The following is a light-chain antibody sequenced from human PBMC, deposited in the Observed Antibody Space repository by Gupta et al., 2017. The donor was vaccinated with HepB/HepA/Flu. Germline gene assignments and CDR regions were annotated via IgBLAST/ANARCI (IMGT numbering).Light chain of an antibody. CDR1: NSNIGSNF. CDR2: DSN. Sequence: QSVLTQPPSLSAAPGHKVTISCSGSNSNIGSNFVAWYQQFPGTAPKILIYDSNRRPSVIPERFSGSKSGTSATLGITGLQTGDAADYYCGAWDSSRSAVVFGGGTKLTVL. V-gene: IGLV1-51*01. J-gene: IGLJ3*02. CDR3: GAWDSSRSAVV.